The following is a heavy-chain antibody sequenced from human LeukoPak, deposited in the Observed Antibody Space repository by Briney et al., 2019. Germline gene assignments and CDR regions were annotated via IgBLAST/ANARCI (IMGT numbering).Heavy chain of an antibody. D-gene: IGHD3-10*01. Sequence: GGSLRLSCAASGFTFSNYNMNWVRQAPGKGLEWVAVIWYDGSNKYYADSVKGRFTVSRDNSKNTLYLQMNSLRAEDTAVYYCARKRGFGNYYYYGMDVWGQGTTVTVSS. CDR2: IWYDGSNK. V-gene: IGHV3-33*08. CDR1: GFTFSNYN. J-gene: IGHJ6*02. CDR3: ARKRGFGNYYYYGMDV.